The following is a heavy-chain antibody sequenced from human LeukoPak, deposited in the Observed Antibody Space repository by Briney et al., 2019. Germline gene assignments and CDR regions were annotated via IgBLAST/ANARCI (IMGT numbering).Heavy chain of an antibody. J-gene: IGHJ4*02. CDR3: ASARIAAAGTIGPTSKETDY. CDR1: GYTFTGYY. V-gene: IGHV1-2*02. CDR2: INPNSGGT. Sequence: GASVKVSCKASGYTFTGYYMHWVRQAPGQGLEWMGWINPNSGGTNYAQKFQGRVTMTRDTSISTAYMELSRLRSDDTAVYYCASARIAAAGTIGPTSKETDYWGQGTLVTVSS. D-gene: IGHD6-13*01.